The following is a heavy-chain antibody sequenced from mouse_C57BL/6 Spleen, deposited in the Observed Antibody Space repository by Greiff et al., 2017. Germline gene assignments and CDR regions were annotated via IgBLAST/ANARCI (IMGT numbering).Heavy chain of an antibody. J-gene: IGHJ1*03. V-gene: IGHV3-6*01. CDR2: ISYDGSN. CDR1: GYSITSGYY. D-gene: IGHD2-12*01. Sequence: EVQLQESGPGLVKPSQSLSLTCSVTGYSITSGYYWNWIRQFPGNKLEWMGYISYDGSNNYNPSLKNRISITRDTSKNQFFLKLKSVTTEDTATYYCAREGDYSHWYFDVWGTGTTVTVSS. CDR3: AREGDYSHWYFDV.